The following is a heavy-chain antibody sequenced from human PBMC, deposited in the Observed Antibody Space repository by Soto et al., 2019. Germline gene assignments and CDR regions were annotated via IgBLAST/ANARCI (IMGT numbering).Heavy chain of an antibody. CDR2: IYYSGST. D-gene: IGHD3-16*02. CDR3: ARADSLWSVIHP. CDR1: GGSISSYY. Sequence: SETLSLTCTVSGGSISSYYWSWIRQPPGKGLEWIGYIYYSGSTNYNPSLKSRVTISVDTSKNQFSLKLSSVTAADTAVYYCARADSLWSVIHPWGQGTLVTVSS. V-gene: IGHV4-59*01. J-gene: IGHJ5*02.